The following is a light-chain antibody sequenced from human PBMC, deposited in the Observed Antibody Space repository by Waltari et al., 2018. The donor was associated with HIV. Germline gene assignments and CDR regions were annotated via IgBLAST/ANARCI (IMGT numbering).Light chain of an antibody. V-gene: IGKV1-39*01. CDR3: QQSYSTTWT. CDR1: QNINNY. J-gene: IGKJ1*01. Sequence: DIQMPQPPSSLSASVGDIVTITCLASQNINNYLNWYQEKPGKAPKLLIFAASSLQSGVPSRFSGSGSGTAFTLTINNLQPEDFASYYCQQSYSTTWTFGQGTKVEIK. CDR2: AAS.